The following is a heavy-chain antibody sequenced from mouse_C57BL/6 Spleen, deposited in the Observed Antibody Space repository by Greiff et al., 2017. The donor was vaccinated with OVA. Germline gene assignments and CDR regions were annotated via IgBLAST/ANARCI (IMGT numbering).Heavy chain of an antibody. V-gene: IGHV5-9-1*02. CDR1: GFTFSSYA. D-gene: IGHD2-3*01. J-gene: IGHJ2*01. CDR3: TRAHDGYDYFDY. Sequence: EVMLVESGEGLVKPGGSLKLSCAASGFTFSSYAMSWVRQTPEKRLEWVAYISSGGDYIYYADTVKGRFTISRDNARNTLYLQMSSLKSEDTAMYYCTRAHDGYDYFDYWGQGTTLTVSS. CDR2: ISSGGDYI.